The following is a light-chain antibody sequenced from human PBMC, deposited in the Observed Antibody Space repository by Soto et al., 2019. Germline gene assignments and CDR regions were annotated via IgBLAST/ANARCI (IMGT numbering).Light chain of an antibody. J-gene: IGLJ3*02. CDR3: QTWGSGIWV. V-gene: IGLV4-69*01. CDR1: SGHSSFA. CDR2: LNSDGSH. Sequence: QPVLTQSHSASASLGASVKLTCTLSSGHSSFAIAWHQQQPEKGPRFLMKLNSDGSHSKGDGIPDRFSGSSSGAERYLSISSLQSEDEAAYYCQTWGSGIWVFGGGTKLTVL.